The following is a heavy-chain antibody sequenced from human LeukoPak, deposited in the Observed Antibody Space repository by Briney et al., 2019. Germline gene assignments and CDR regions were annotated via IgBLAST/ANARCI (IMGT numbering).Heavy chain of an antibody. CDR1: GFTFSSYG. V-gene: IGHV3-33*03. Sequence: GGSLRLSCAASGFTFSSYGLHWVRQAPGKGLEWVAVIWFDGSNKYYADSVKGRLTISRDNSKNTLYLQMNSLRAEDTAVYYCAKDSYYLLGISAFDIWGQGTMVTVSS. J-gene: IGHJ3*02. CDR3: AKDSYYLLGISAFDI. CDR2: IWFDGSNK. D-gene: IGHD2/OR15-2a*01.